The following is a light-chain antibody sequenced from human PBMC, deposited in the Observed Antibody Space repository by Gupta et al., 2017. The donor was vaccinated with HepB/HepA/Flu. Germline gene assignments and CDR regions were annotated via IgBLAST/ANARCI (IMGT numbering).Light chain of an antibody. CDR1: QSISRY. V-gene: IGKV1-39*01. Sequence: DIQMTQSPSSLSASVGDRVTITCRASQSISRYLNWYQPKPGKAPKLMIYDASSLQSGVPSRLSGSESGTDFTLTISSRQPEDFETYNGQHRYSTPSNFGKGTKLE. CDR3: QHRYSTPSN. CDR2: DAS. J-gene: IGKJ2*01.